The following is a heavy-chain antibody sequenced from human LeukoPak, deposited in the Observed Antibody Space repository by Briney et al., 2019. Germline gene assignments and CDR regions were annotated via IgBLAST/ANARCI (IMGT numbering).Heavy chain of an antibody. Sequence: SETLSLTCTVSGGSISSYYWSRIRQPPGKGLEWIGYIYYSGSTNYNPSLKSRVTISVDTSKNQFSLKLSSVTAADTAVYYCAKGTRAVAGTRNWFDPWGQGTLVTVSS. CDR1: GGSISSYY. J-gene: IGHJ5*02. V-gene: IGHV4-59*12. CDR3: AKGTRAVAGTRNWFDP. D-gene: IGHD6-19*01. CDR2: IYYSGST.